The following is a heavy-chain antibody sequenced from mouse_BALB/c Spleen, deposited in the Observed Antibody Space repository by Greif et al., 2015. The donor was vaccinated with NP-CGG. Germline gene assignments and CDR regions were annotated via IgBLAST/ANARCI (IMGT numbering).Heavy chain of an antibody. D-gene: IGHD2-3*01. CDR3: ARSGGCLLPFAY. CDR1: GFNIKDTY. V-gene: IGHV14-3*02. CDR2: IDPANGNT. J-gene: IGHJ3*01. Sequence: DVKLQESGAELVKPGASVKLSCTASGFNIKDTYMHWVKQRPEQGLEWIGRIDPANGNTKYDPKFQGKATITADTSSNTADLQLSSLTSEDTAVYYCARSGGCLLPFAYWGQGTLVTVSA.